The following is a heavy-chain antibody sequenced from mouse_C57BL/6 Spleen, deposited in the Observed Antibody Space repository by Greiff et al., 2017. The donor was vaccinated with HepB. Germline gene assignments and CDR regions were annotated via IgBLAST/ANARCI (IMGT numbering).Heavy chain of an antibody. Sequence: EVKLVESGGGLVKPGGSLKLSCAASGFTFSDYGMHWVRQAPEKGLEWVAYISSGSSTIYYADTVKGRFTISRDNAKNTLFLQMTSLRSEDTAMYYCARNLLWDYWGQGTTRTVSS. J-gene: IGHJ2*01. CDR1: GFTFSDYG. CDR2: ISSGSSTI. D-gene: IGHD2-1*01. CDR3: ARNLLWDY. V-gene: IGHV5-17*01.